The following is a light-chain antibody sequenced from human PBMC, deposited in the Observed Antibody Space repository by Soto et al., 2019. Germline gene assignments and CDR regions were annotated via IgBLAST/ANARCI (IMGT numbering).Light chain of an antibody. CDR2: ATS. CDR3: QKYNSAPLT. Sequence: DVQMTQSPCSLSASGGDRVTITCRASQGIAPYLAWFQQKPGKVPRLLIYATSTLQSGVPSRFSGSGSGTDFTLTISSLQPEDVATYYRQKYNSAPLTLGGGTKVEIK. V-gene: IGKV1-27*01. CDR1: QGIAPY. J-gene: IGKJ4*01.